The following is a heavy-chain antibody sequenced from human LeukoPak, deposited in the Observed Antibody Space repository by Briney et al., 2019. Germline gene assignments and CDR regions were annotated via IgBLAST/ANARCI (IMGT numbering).Heavy chain of an antibody. D-gene: IGHD5-18*01. J-gene: IGHJ4*02. V-gene: IGHV3-74*01. Sequence: GGSLRLSCAASGFTFSDFWMHWVRQAPGKGLVWVSRINSGGTVTNYADSVKGRLTISRDNAKNTLYLQMNSLRAEDTAVYYCAKDSARGYSYGSDYWGQGTLVTVSS. CDR1: GFTFSDFW. CDR3: AKDSARGYSYGSDY. CDR2: INSGGTVT.